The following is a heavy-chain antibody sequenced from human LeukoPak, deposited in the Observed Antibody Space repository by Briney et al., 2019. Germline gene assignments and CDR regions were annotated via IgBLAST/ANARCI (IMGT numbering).Heavy chain of an antibody. CDR1: GYTFTGYY. CDR2: INPNSGGT. V-gene: IGHV1-2*02. D-gene: IGHD5-18*01. CDR3: ASAMVDYYGMDV. J-gene: IGHJ6*02. Sequence: GASVRVSCKASGYTFTGYYMHWERQAPGQGLEWMGWINPNSGGTNYAQKFQGRVTMTRDTSISTAYMELSRLRSDDTAVYYCASAMVDYYGMDVWGRGTTVTVSS.